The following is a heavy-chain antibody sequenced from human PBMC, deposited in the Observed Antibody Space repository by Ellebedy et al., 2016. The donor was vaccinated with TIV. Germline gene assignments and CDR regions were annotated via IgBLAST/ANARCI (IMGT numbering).Heavy chain of an antibody. V-gene: IGHV3-7*01. D-gene: IGHD3-22*01. J-gene: IGHJ4*02. CDR3: AREAISYARSGYYFDY. Sequence: GESLKISCAASGFTFSNYCMSWVRQAPGKGLEWVANIKQDGGEKNYVDSVKGRFTISRDNAKSSLYLQMNRLRAEDTAVYYCAREAISYARSGYYFDYWGQGTLVTVSS. CDR1: GFTFSNYC. CDR2: IKQDGGEK.